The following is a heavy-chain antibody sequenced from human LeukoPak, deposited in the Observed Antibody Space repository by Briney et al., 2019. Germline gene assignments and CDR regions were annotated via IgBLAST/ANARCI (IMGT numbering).Heavy chain of an antibody. Sequence: GGSLRLSCAASGFTFGSYGMSWVRQAPGKGLEWVSFITPNADRASYADSVEGRFTISRDNPRNTLYMQMNGLRDEDTAVYYCAIMHGYYDGSGYWVQWGQGTLVTVSS. J-gene: IGHJ1*01. CDR1: GFTFGSYG. CDR3: AIMHGYYDGSGYWVQ. V-gene: IGHV3-23*01. CDR2: ITPNADRA. D-gene: IGHD3-22*01.